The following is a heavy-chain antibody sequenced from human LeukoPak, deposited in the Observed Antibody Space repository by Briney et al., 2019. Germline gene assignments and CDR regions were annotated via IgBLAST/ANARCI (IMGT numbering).Heavy chain of an antibody. CDR1: GFTFSSYG. CDR3: AHGGRWLQLDY. J-gene: IGHJ4*02. CDR2: ISYDGSNK. Sequence: GGSLRLSCAASGFTFSSYGMHWVRQAPGKGLEWVAVISYDGSNKYYADSVKGRFTISRDNSKNTLYPQMNSLRAEDTAVYYCAHGGRWLQLDYWGQGTLVTVSS. V-gene: IGHV3-30*03. D-gene: IGHD5-24*01.